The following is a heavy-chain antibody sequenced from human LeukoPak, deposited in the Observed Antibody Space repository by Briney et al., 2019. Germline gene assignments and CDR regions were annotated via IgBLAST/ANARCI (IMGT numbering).Heavy chain of an antibody. V-gene: IGHV4-39*01. J-gene: IGHJ4*02. Sequence: TSETLSLTCTVSGGSISSSSYYWGWIRQPPGKGLEWIGSIYYSGSTYYHPSLKSRVTISVDTSKNQFSLKLSSGTAADTAVYYCARLSRLLIDYWGQGTLVTVSS. CDR1: GGSISSSSYY. CDR3: ARLSRLLIDY. CDR2: IYYSGST. D-gene: IGHD3-22*01.